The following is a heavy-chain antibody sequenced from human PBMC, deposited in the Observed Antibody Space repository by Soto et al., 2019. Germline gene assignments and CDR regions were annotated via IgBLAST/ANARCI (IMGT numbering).Heavy chain of an antibody. CDR3: ARLTGVFRLAPHY. Sequence: ASVKVSCKASGYTFHNYGVNWVRQAPGHGLEWMGRISAYNYNTHYAQNFEGRVTMTTDTSTSTAYMELRSLRSDDTAIYYCARLTGVFRLAPHYWGQATKVTV. J-gene: IGHJ4*02. CDR2: ISAYNYNT. CDR1: GYTFHNYG. D-gene: IGHD3-16*01. V-gene: IGHV1-18*01.